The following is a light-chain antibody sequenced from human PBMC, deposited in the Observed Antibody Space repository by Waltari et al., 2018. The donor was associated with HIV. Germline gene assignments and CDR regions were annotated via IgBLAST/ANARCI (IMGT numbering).Light chain of an antibody. V-gene: IGLV1-47*01. J-gene: IGLJ2*01. Sequence: QSVLTQPPSASGTPGQRITISCSGSSSNLGSNYVYWYQQLPGTAPKLLIYRNNQRPSGVPDRFSGSKSGTSASLAISGLRSEDEADYYCATWDDTLSGHVVFGGGTKLNVL. CDR1: SSNLGSNY. CDR3: ATWDDTLSGHVV. CDR2: RNN.